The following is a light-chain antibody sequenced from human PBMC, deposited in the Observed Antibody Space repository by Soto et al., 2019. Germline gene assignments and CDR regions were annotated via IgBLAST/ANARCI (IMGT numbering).Light chain of an antibody. CDR2: DVS. CDR3: MQTKQLPVT. Sequence: DILLTQSPLSLSVTPGQPASISCSSSQSVLHSAGKTHLYWYLQRPGQSPHLLIYDVSRRFSGVPDRFSGSGSGTDFTLTVSRVEAEDVGVYYCMQTKQLPVTFGQGTKVDIK. V-gene: IGKV2-29*02. J-gene: IGKJ1*01. CDR1: QSVLHSAGKTH.